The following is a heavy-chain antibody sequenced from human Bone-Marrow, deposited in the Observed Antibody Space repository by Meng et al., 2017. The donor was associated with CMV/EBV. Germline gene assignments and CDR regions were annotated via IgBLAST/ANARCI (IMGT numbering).Heavy chain of an antibody. CDR3: ARDRTGTDQYQLHYCIDD. CDR2: ISSSSSYR. V-gene: IGHV3-21*01. Sequence: GESLKISCTASGFTFSSYSMNWVRQAPGKGLEWVSSISSSSSYRYNEDAVTVRVTISRDKDNNSRYLQMNSMRAEDTDMYYCARDRTGTDQYQLHYCIDDWGQGTLVTVSS. J-gene: IGHJ4*02. CDR1: GFTFSSYS. D-gene: IGHD2-2*01.